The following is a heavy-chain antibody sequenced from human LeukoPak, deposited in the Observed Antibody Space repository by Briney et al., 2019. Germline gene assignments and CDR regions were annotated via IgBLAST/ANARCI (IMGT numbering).Heavy chain of an antibody. V-gene: IGHV4-59*01. J-gene: IGHJ5*02. CDR2: IYYSGST. CDR1: GGSISSYY. CDR3: ARGGWWFDP. Sequence: SETLSLTCTVSGGSISSYYWSWIRQPPGKGLEWIGYIYYSGSTNYNPSLKSRVTISVDTSKNQFSLKLSSVTAADTAVYYCARGGWWFDPWGQGTLVTVSS. D-gene: IGHD2-15*01.